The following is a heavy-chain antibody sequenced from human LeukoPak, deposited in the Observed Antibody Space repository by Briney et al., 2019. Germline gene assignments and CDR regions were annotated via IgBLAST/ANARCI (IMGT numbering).Heavy chain of an antibody. CDR3: TRDYYGSGSPSAH. D-gene: IGHD3-10*01. J-gene: IGHJ4*02. CDR1: GGTFSSYA. V-gene: IGHV1-69*04. CDR2: IIPILGIA. Sequence: SVKVSCKASGGTFSSYAISWVRQAPGQGLEWMGRIIPILGIANYAQKFQGRVTITADKSTSTAYMELSSLRSEDTAVYYCTRDYYGSGSPSAHWGQGTLVTVSS.